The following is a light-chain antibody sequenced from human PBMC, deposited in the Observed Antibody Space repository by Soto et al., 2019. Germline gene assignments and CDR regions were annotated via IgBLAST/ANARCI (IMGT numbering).Light chain of an antibody. Sequence: DVQMTQSPSSLSASVGDRVNITCGASQSSSSYLNWYQQKLGKASKLLIYCSLSVRSAGPRGDSGSGSGTDFTLTICSLQPEDFATYYCQQSYSTPKTFGQGTKVDIK. CDR3: QQSYSTPKT. V-gene: IGKV1-39*01. CDR1: QSSSSY. CDR2: CSL. J-gene: IGKJ1*01.